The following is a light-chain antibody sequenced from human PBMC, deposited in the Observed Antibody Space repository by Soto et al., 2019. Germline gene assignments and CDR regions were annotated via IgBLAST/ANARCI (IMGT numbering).Light chain of an antibody. CDR3: QQSYNTPS. V-gene: IGKV1-39*01. J-gene: IGKJ2*03. CDR2: AAS. Sequence: DIQMTQSPSSMYASVGDIVTITCRASQKIITYLTLFQQKPGRAPKLLIYAASSLQSEVPSRFSASGSGTDFSLTISSLQPEDCATDYCQQSYNTPSFGKGTKVEI. CDR1: QKIITY.